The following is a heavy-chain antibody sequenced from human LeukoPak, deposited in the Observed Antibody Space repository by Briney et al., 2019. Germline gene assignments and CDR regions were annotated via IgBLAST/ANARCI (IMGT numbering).Heavy chain of an antibody. CDR3: ARDIIRRDGYNAEFDY. CDR1: GGTFSSYS. D-gene: IGHD5-24*01. J-gene: IGHJ4*02. V-gene: IGHV1-69*13. CDR2: IIPIFGTA. Sequence: SVKVSCKASGGTFSSYSISWVRQAPGQGLEWMGGIIPIFGTANYAQKFQGRVTITADESTSTAYMELSSLRSEDTAVYYCARDIIRRDGYNAEFDYWGQGTLVTVSS.